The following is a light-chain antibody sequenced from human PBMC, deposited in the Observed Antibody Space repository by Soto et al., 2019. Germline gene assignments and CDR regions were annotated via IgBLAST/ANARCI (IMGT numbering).Light chain of an antibody. CDR3: QQYGSSGRT. CDR2: GAS. CDR1: ETILSN. V-gene: IGKV3-20*01. J-gene: IGKJ1*01. Sequence: ERVLTHSPATLSVSPCEGAALSSRASETILSNLAWYQQKPGRAPRLLIYGASNRATGVPARFSGSGSGTGFSLTITRLEPEDFAVYYCQQYGSSGRTFGQGTKVDIK.